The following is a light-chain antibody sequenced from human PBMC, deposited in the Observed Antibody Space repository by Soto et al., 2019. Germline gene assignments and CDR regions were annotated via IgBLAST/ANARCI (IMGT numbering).Light chain of an antibody. CDR1: SSDFGAYNY. Sequence: QSALTQPRSVSGSPGQSVTISCTGTSSDFGAYNYVSWYQQHPGKAPKVMIYDVSKRPSGVPDRFSGSKSGTTASLTISGLQADDEADYYCCSYAGSYNYVFGSGTKLTVL. CDR2: DVS. J-gene: IGLJ1*01. V-gene: IGLV2-11*01. CDR3: CSYAGSYNYV.